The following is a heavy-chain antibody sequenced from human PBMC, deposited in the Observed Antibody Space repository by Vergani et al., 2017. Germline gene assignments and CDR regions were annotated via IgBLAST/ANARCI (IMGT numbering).Heavy chain of an antibody. CDR1: GGSISSGSNY. J-gene: IGHJ5*02. CDR2: IYSSGST. D-gene: IGHD2-15*01. Sequence: QVQLQESGPGLVKPSQTLSLTCSVSGGSISSGSNYWSWIRQPPGKGLEWIGRIYSSGSTNYNPSLKGRVTMSVDTSKNQFSLKLTSVTAADTAVYYCARDGESCNGGDCYSGWFDPWVQGTLVTVSS. CDR3: ARDGESCNGGDCYSGWFDP. V-gene: IGHV4-61*02.